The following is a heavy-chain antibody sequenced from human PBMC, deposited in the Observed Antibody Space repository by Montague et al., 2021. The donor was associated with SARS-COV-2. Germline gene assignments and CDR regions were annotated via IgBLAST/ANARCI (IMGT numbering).Heavy chain of an antibody. CDR1: GGSISYGGYF. Sequence: TLSLTCTVSGGSISYGGYFWNWIRQHPGKGLVWIGYIDKSGTTQYNPSLKSRVSLSVDTSKNQFSLNLRSATAADTAVYYCARDPWRITIFGVVTRHGMDVWGQGTTVTVSS. V-gene: IGHV4-31*03. CDR2: IDKSGTT. J-gene: IGHJ6*02. D-gene: IGHD3-3*01. CDR3: ARDPWRITIFGVVTRHGMDV.